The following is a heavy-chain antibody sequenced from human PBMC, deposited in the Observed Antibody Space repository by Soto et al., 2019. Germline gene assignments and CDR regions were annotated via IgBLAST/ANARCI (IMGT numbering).Heavy chain of an antibody. V-gene: IGHV1-3*01. CDR1: GYTFTSYA. J-gene: IGHJ4*02. CDR2: INAGNGNT. D-gene: IGHD7-27*01. CDR3: ARAALVWGLSTADFDY. Sequence: ASVKVSCKASGYTFTSYAMHWVRQAPGQRLEWMGWINAGNGNTKYSQKFQGRVTITRDTSASTAYMELSSLRSEDTAVYYCARAALVWGLSTADFDYWGQGTLVTVSS.